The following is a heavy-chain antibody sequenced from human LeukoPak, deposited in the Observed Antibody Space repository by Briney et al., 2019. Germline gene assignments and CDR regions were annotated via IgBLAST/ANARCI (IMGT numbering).Heavy chain of an antibody. Sequence: SETLSLTCTVSGGSMSSFYWDWIRQPAGKGLQWIGRIYTSGVTNYNPSLKSRVIMSVDTSKNQFSLKLSSVTAADTAVYYCARQWTSGDGSGYPYYFDYWGPGTLVTVSS. J-gene: IGHJ4*02. CDR3: ARQWTSGDGSGYPYYFDY. D-gene: IGHD3-22*01. CDR1: GGSMSSFY. CDR2: IYTSGVT. V-gene: IGHV4-4*07.